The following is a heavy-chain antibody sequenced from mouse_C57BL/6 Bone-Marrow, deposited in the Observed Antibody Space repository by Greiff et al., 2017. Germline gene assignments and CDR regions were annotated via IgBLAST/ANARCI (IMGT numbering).Heavy chain of an antibody. CDR2: IDPSDSET. CDR3: ARGGKLITTVVAMDY. V-gene: IGHV1-52*01. J-gene: IGHJ4*01. D-gene: IGHD1-1*01. Sequence: QVQLQQPGAELVRPGSSVKLSCKASGYTFTSYWMHWVKQRPIQGLEWIGNIDPSDSETHYNQKFKDKATLTVAKSSSTAYMQLSSLTSEDSAVYYCARGGKLITTVVAMDYWGQGTSVTVSS. CDR1: GYTFTSYW.